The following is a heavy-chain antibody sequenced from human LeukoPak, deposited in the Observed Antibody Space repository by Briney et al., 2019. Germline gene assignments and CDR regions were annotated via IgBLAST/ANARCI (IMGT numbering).Heavy chain of an antibody. D-gene: IGHD6-13*01. V-gene: IGHV4-59*01. CDR3: ARVLSGTGDY. J-gene: IGHJ4*02. CDR1: GGSISSYY. Sequence: PSETLSLTCTVSGGSISSYYWSWIRQPPGKGLEWIGYIYYSGSTNYNPSLKSRVTISVDTSRNQFSLKLSSVTAADTAVYYCARVLSGTGDYWGQGTLVTVSS. CDR2: IYYSGST.